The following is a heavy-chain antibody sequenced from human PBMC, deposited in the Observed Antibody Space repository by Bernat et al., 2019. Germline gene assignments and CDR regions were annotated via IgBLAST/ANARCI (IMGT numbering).Heavy chain of an antibody. CDR3: VRDSNADSYWDY. CDR1: GFTFSSYE. CDR2: ISSSGSTI. J-gene: IGHJ4*02. D-gene: IGHD2-21*02. V-gene: IGHV3-48*03. Sequence: VQLVESGGGLVQPGGSLRLSCAASGFTFSSYEMNWVRQAPGKGLEWVSYISSSGSTIYYADSVKGRFTISRDNVKNSMYLQMNSLRAEDTAVYYCVRDSNADSYWDYWGQGTLVT.